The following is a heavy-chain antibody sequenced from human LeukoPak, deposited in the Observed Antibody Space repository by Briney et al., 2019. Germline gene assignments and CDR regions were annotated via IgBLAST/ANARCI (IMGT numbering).Heavy chain of an antibody. CDR2: INHSGST. CDR3: ARGRGSLNNFDY. Sequence: SETLSLTCAAYGGSFSGYYWSWIRQPPGKGLEWIGEINHSGSTNYNPSLKSRVTISVDTSKNQFSLKLSSVTAADTAVYYCARGRGSLNNFDYWGQGTLVTVSS. V-gene: IGHV4-34*01. D-gene: IGHD1-26*01. CDR1: GGSFSGYY. J-gene: IGHJ4*02.